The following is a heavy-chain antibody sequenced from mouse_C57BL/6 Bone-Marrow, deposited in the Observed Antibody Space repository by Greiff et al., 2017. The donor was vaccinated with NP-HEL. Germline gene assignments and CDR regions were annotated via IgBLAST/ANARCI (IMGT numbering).Heavy chain of an antibody. Sequence: VNLVESGAELVRPGASVTLSCKASGYTFTDYEMHWVKQTPVHGLEWIGAIDPETGGTAYNQKFKGKAILTADKSSSTAYMELRSLTSEDSAVYYCTRSWGFAYWGQGTLVTVSA. J-gene: IGHJ3*01. CDR1: GYTFTDYE. D-gene: IGHD4-1*01. V-gene: IGHV1-15*01. CDR2: IDPETGGT. CDR3: TRSWGFAY.